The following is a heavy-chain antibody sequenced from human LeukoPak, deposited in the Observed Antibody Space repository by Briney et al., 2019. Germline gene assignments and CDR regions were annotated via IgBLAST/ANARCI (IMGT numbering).Heavy chain of an antibody. Sequence: PGGSLRLSCADSGFTFDDYGMSWVRQAPGKGLEWVSGINWNGGSTVYADSVKGRFTISRDNAKNPLYLQMNSLRAEDTALYYCAREDWVPDCSGGSCYYMDVWGKGTTVTVSS. CDR1: GFTFDDYG. D-gene: IGHD2-15*01. V-gene: IGHV3-20*04. CDR2: INWNGGST. J-gene: IGHJ6*03. CDR3: AREDWVPDCSGGSCYYMDV.